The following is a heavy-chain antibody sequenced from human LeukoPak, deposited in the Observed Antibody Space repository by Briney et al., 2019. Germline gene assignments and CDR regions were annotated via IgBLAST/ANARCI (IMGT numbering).Heavy chain of an antibody. D-gene: IGHD3-16*02. CDR1: GFTFSSYG. J-gene: IGHJ4*02. CDR3: ARDLNYDYVWGSYRSDASFDY. V-gene: IGHV3-23*01. CDR2: ISGSGGST. Sequence: GGSLRLSCAASGFTFSSYGMSWVRQAPGKGLEWVSAISGSGGSTYYADSVKGRFTISRDNAKNSLYLQMNSLRAEDTAVYYCARDLNYDYVWGSYRSDASFDYWGQGTLVTVSS.